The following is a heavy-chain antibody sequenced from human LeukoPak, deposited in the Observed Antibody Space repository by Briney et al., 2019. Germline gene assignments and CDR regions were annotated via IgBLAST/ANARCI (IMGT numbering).Heavy chain of an antibody. D-gene: IGHD4-17*01. CDR2: ISTGSSYT. CDR1: GFTFSDYY. J-gene: IGHJ4*02. CDR3: ARDLEDGENVSYIDY. V-gene: IGHV3-11*06. Sequence: GGSLRLSCAGSGFTFSDYYMSWIRQAPGRGLEWVSYISTGSSYTNYADSVKGRFSISRDSGKNTLYLQMNGLTAEDTSVYYCARDLEDGENVSYIDYWGQGTLVTVSS.